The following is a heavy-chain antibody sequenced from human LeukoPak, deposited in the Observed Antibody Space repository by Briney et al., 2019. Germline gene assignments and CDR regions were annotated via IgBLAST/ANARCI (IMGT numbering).Heavy chain of an antibody. D-gene: IGHD5-18*01. V-gene: IGHV3-23*01. Sequence: GGSLRLSCAASGFTFSSYAMSWVRQAPRKGLEWVSAISGSGGSTYYADSVKGRFTISRDNSKNTLYLQMNSLRAEDTAVYYCAKDQDTAMVIVTYFDYWGQGTLVTVSS. CDR2: ISGSGGST. CDR3: AKDQDTAMVIVTYFDY. J-gene: IGHJ4*02. CDR1: GFTFSSYA.